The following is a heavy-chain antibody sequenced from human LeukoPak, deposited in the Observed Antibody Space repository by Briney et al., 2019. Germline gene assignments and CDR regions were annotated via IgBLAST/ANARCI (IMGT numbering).Heavy chain of an antibody. Sequence: SETLSLTCTVFGGSIFSYYWSWIRQPPGKGLEWMGYIYYSGSTNYNPSLKSQVTISVDTSKNQFSLRVSSVTAADTAVYYCARHLNNCGDDCYIFDYWGQGTLVTVSS. J-gene: IGHJ4*02. V-gene: IGHV4-59*08. CDR1: GGSIFSYY. D-gene: IGHD2-21*01. CDR3: ARHLNNCGDDCYIFDY. CDR2: IYYSGST.